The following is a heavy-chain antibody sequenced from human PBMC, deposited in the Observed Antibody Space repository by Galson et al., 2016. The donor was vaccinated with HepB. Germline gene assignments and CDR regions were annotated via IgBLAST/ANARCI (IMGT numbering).Heavy chain of an antibody. CDR2: ISAGNGGT. CDR1: GYTFTNFA. D-gene: IGHD1-26*01. CDR3: ARGKGGKDY. Sequence: ASGYTFTNFAIHWVRQAPGQSLEWMGWISAGNGGTKYSQTFQDRVIFTSDSSASIAYMEMSRLTSNDTAVYYCARGKGGKDYWGQGTLVTVSS. V-gene: IGHV1-3*01. J-gene: IGHJ4*02.